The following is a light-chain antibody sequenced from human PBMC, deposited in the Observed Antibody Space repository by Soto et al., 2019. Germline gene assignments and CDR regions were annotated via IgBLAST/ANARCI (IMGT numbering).Light chain of an antibody. J-gene: IGKJ2*01. CDR3: QQYSNWQYT. CDR2: DAS. CDR1: QTISTS. V-gene: IGKV3D-15*01. Sequence: EIVMTQSPATLSVSPGERATLSCRASQTISTSLSWYQQKPGQAPRLLIYDASARATGIPGRFSGSGSGTEFTLTISGLQSVDFSVYYWQQYSNWQYTFGQGTRLEIK.